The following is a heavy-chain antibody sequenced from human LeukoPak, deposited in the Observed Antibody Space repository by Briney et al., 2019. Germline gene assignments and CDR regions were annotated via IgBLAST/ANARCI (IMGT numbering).Heavy chain of an antibody. CDR2: VYRSGTT. V-gene: IGHV4-38-2*02. D-gene: IGHD1-1*01. CDR1: GYSISSGYH. Sequence: SETLSLTCVVSGYSISSGYHWGWIRQPPGKGLEWIGSVYRSGTTYYDPSLKSRVTISVDTSKNQISLKVRSVTAADTAMYYCARENCVFDYWGQGILVTVSS. CDR3: ARENCVFDY. J-gene: IGHJ4*02.